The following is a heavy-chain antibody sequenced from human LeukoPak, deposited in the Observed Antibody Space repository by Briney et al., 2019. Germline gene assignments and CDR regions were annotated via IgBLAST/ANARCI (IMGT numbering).Heavy chain of an antibody. Sequence: GGSLRLSCAVSGFTVSDYYMSWVRQAPGKGLEWVSVIYSGGKTYYADSVKGRFTISRDDSKNTLHLQMNSLRAEDTAVYYCARINYYDGSGFYRDYWGQGTLVTASS. D-gene: IGHD3-22*01. CDR2: IYSGGKT. V-gene: IGHV3-53*01. CDR3: ARINYYDGSGFYRDY. CDR1: GFTVSDYY. J-gene: IGHJ4*02.